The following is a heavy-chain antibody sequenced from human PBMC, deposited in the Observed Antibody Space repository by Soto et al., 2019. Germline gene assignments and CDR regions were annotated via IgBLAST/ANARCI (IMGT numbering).Heavy chain of an antibody. J-gene: IGHJ4*02. D-gene: IGHD3-22*01. CDR3: AKDRWDYDSSGYYDY. CDR1: GFTFSSYG. V-gene: IGHV3-30*18. Sequence: QVQLVESGGGVVQPGRSLRLSCAASGFTFSSYGMHWVRQATGKGLEWVAVISYDGSNKYYADSVKGRFTISRDNSKNTLYLQMNSLRAEDTAVYYCAKDRWDYDSSGYYDYWGQGTLVTVSS. CDR2: ISYDGSNK.